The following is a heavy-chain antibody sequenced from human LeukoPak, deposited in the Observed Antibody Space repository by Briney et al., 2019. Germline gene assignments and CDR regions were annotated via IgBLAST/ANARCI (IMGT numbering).Heavy chain of an antibody. D-gene: IGHD6-6*01. Sequence: GESLKISCKGSGYSFTSYWIGWVRQMPGKGLEWMGIIYPGDSDTRYSPSFQGQVTISADKSISTAYLQWSSLKASDTAMYYCARQGRGSSGSLFLGYWGQGTLVTVSS. V-gene: IGHV5-51*01. CDR1: GYSFTSYW. CDR2: IYPGDSDT. CDR3: ARQGRGSSGSLFLGY. J-gene: IGHJ4*02.